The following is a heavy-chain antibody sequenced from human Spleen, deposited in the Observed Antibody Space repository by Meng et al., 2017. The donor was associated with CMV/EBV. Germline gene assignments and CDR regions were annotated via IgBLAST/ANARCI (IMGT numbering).Heavy chain of an antibody. CDR3: AKDRDTMIVVVTIDY. CDR2: ISYDGSNE. J-gene: IGHJ4*02. V-gene: IGHV3-30-3*01. CDR1: GFTFSNYA. D-gene: IGHD3-22*01. Sequence: GESLKISCAASGFTFSNYAIHWVRQAPGKGLEWVAFISYDGSNEDYADSVKGRFTISRDNSMDTLYLQMHSLRAEDTAAYYCAKDRDTMIVVVTIDYWGQGTLVTVSS.